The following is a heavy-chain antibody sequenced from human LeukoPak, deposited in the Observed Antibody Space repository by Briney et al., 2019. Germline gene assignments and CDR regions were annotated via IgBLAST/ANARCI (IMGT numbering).Heavy chain of an antibody. D-gene: IGHD3-16*02. V-gene: IGHV1-18*01. Sequence: GASVKVSCKASGYTFTSYGISWVRQAPGQGLEWMGWISAYNGITNYAQKLQGRVTMTTDTSTSTAYMELRSLRSDDTAVYYCARDTITFGGVIVRENAFDIWGQGTMVTVSS. CDR3: ARDTITFGGVIVRENAFDI. CDR1: GYTFTSYG. CDR2: ISAYNGIT. J-gene: IGHJ3*02.